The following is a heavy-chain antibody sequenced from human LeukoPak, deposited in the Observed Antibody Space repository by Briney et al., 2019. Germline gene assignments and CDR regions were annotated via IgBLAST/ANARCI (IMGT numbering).Heavy chain of an antibody. D-gene: IGHD3-22*01. CDR2: IYYSGST. CDR1: GGSFSGYY. CDR3: ASTLRSSGYTFDY. J-gene: IGHJ4*02. Sequence: SETLSLTCAVYGGSFSGYYWSWIRQPPGKGLEWIGYIYYSGSTYYNPSLKSRVTISVDTSKDQFSLKLSSVTAADTAVYYCASTLRSSGYTFDYWGQGTLVTVSS. V-gene: IGHV4-30-4*08.